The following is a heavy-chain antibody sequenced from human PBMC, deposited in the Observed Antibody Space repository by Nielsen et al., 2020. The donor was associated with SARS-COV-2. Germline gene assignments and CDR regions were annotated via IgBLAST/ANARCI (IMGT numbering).Heavy chain of an antibody. CDR3: ARGLDYGSGHDSDY. Sequence: SVKVSCKASGGTFSSYAISWVRQAPGQGLEWMGGIIPIFGTANYAQKFQGRVMITADKSTSTAYMELSSLRSEDTAVYYCARGLDYGSGHDSDYWGQGTLVTVSS. CDR1: GGTFSSYA. J-gene: IGHJ4*02. D-gene: IGHD3-10*01. V-gene: IGHV1-69*06. CDR2: IIPIFGTA.